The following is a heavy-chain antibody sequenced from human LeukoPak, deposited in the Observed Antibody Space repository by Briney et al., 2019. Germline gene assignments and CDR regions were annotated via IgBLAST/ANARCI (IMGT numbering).Heavy chain of an antibody. CDR1: GGSIRSY. J-gene: IGHJ5*02. Sequence: SETLSLTCTVSGGSIRSYWSWIRQPAGKGLEWIGRIYGSGSTDYNPSLKSRVTMSIDTSKNQFSLNLISVTAADTAVYYCARDSGTTGEVKFDPWGQGALVTVSS. CDR2: IYGSGST. V-gene: IGHV4-4*07. D-gene: IGHD3-10*01. CDR3: ARDSGTTGEVKFDP.